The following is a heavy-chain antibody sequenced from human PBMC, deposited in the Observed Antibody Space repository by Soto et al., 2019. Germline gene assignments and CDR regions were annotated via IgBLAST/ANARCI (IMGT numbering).Heavy chain of an antibody. CDR3: ARLVGLPWYGMDV. CDR1: VYTFTNHA. V-gene: IGHV1-18*01. J-gene: IGHJ6*02. D-gene: IGHD3-9*01. CDR2: ISAYNGNT. Sequence: QFQLLQSGAEVKKPGSSVKVPCKPSVYTFTNHAITWVGQAPGQGLEWTGWISAYNGNTNYAQKLQGRVTMTTDTSTSTAYMELRSLRSDDPAVYYGARLVGLPWYGMDVWGQGATVTVSS.